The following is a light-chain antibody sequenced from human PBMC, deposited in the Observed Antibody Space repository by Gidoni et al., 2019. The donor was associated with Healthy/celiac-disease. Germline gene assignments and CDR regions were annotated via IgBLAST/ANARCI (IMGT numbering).Light chain of an antibody. Sequence: NFMLTQPHSVSESPGTTVTISCTRSSGSIARNYVQWYQQRPGSAPTTVIYEDNQRPSGVPDRFSGSIDSYSNSASLTSSGLKTEDEADYYCQSYDSSNQVFGGGTKLTVL. J-gene: IGLJ2*01. CDR3: QSYDSSNQV. CDR2: EDN. CDR1: SGSIARNY. V-gene: IGLV6-57*04.